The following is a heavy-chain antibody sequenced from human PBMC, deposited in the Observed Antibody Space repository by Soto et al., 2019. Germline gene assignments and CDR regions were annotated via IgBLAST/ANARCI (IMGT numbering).Heavy chain of an antibody. CDR3: AGSIAARLFDC. Sequence: SETLSLTCAVSGGSISSGGYSWSWIRQPPGKGLEWIGYIYHSGSTYYNPSLKSRVTISVDRPKNQFSLKLSSVTAADTAVYYCAGSIAARLFDCWGQGTLVTVSS. CDR2: IYHSGST. J-gene: IGHJ4*02. CDR1: GGSISSGGYS. D-gene: IGHD6-6*01. V-gene: IGHV4-30-2*01.